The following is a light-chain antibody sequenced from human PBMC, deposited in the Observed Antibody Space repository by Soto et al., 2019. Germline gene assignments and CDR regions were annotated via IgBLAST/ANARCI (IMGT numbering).Light chain of an antibody. CDR2: AAS. CDR3: EQYGASPRET. CDR1: QSLSGNY. J-gene: IGKJ1*01. V-gene: IGKV3-20*01. Sequence: EIVLTQSPGTLSLSPGERATLSCRASQSLSGNYVAWYQQKPGQAPRLVIYAASSRAPGIPDRFSGSGSGTDFTLTISSLEHEAFAVYYCEQYGASPRETVGQGTKVEIK.